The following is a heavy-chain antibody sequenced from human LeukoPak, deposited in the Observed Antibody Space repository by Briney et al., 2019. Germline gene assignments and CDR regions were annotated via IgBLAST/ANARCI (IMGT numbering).Heavy chain of an antibody. D-gene: IGHD3-22*01. CDR1: GGSISSYY. CDR3: ARAKWGYDSSGSFDY. Sequence: SETLSLTCTVSGGSISSYYWSWIRQPPGKGLEWIGYIYYSGSTNYNPSLKSRVTISVDTSKNQFSLKLSSVTAADTAVYYCARAKWGYDSSGSFDYWGQGTLVTVSS. V-gene: IGHV4-59*01. J-gene: IGHJ4*02. CDR2: IYYSGST.